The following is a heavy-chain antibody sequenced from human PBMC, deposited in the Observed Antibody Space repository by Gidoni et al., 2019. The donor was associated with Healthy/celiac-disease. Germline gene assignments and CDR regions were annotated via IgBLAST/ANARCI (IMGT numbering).Heavy chain of an antibody. J-gene: IGHJ4*02. CDR1: GGSFSGYY. CDR2: INHSGST. D-gene: IGHD6-13*01. CDR3: ARGRGTGRSSWYVY. Sequence: QVQLQQWGAGLLKPSETLSLTCAVYGGSFSGYYWSWIRQPPGKGLEWIGEINHSGSTNYNPSLKSRVTISVDTSKNQFSLKLSSVTAADTAVYYCARGRGTGRSSWYVYWGQGTLVTVSS. V-gene: IGHV4-34*01.